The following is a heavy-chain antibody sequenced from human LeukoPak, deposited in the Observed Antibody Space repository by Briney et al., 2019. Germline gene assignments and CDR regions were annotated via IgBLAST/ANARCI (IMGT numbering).Heavy chain of an antibody. Sequence: ASVKVSCKASGYTFNGYYMHWVRQAPGQGLEWMGWINPNSGGTNYAQKFQGRVTMTRDTSISTAYMELSRLRSDDTAVYYCARDQAGYCSGGSCYSVFVWGQGTLVTVSS. CDR3: ARDQAGYCSGGSCYSVFV. CDR1: GYTFNGYY. J-gene: IGHJ4*02. V-gene: IGHV1-2*02. D-gene: IGHD2-15*01. CDR2: INPNSGGT.